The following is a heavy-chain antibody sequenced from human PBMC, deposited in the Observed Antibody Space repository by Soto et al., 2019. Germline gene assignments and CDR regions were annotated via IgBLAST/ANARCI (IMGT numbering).Heavy chain of an antibody. CDR3: ARYCSSGWYLDY. Sequence: ASVKVSFKASGYTFTSYYMHWLRQAPGQGLEWMGIINPICGSTSYAQKFQGRVTMTRDTSTSTVYMELSSLRSEDTAVYYCARYCSSGWYLDYWGQGTLVTVSS. D-gene: IGHD6-19*01. CDR1: GYTFTSYY. V-gene: IGHV1-46*01. CDR2: INPICGST. J-gene: IGHJ4*02.